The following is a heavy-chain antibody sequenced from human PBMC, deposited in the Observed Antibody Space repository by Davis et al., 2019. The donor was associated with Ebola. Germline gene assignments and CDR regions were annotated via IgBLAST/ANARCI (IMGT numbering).Heavy chain of an antibody. J-gene: IGHJ4*02. D-gene: IGHD1-26*01. Sequence: ASVKVSCKASGYTFRNSAISWVRQAPGQGLEWMGWISAYNGNTNYAQILQGRVTMTTDTSTGTAYMELRSLRSDDTAVYYCARGGMGIVGATSFDYWGQGTLVTASS. CDR2: ISAYNGNT. V-gene: IGHV1-18*01. CDR3: ARGGMGIVGATSFDY. CDR1: GYTFRNSA.